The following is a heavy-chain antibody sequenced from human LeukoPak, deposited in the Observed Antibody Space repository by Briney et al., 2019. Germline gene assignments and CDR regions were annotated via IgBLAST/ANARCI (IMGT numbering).Heavy chain of an antibody. D-gene: IGHD5-18*01. CDR1: GFTFSSYG. Sequence: QPGRSLRLSCAASGFTFSSYGMHWVRQAPGKGLEWVAVISYDGSNKYYADSVKGRFTISRDNSKNTLYLQMNSLRAEDTAVYYCARGTYSYDYWGQGTLVTVSS. V-gene: IGHV3-30*03. CDR3: ARGTYSYDY. CDR2: ISYDGSNK. J-gene: IGHJ4*02.